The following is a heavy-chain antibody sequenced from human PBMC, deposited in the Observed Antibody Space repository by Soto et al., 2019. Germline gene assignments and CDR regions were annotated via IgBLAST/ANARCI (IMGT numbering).Heavy chain of an antibody. CDR2: IFSNDEK. CDR1: GFSLSNARMG. J-gene: IGHJ3*02. CDR3: ARIRGDSSSHPGRRAFDI. Sequence: QVTLKESGPVLVKPTETLTLTCTVSGFSLSNARMGVSWIRQPPGKALEWLAHIFSNDEKSYSTSLKSRLTISMATSKSQVVLTMTNMDPVDTAPYYCARIRGDSSSHPGRRAFDIWGQGTMVTVSS. V-gene: IGHV2-26*01. D-gene: IGHD6-13*01.